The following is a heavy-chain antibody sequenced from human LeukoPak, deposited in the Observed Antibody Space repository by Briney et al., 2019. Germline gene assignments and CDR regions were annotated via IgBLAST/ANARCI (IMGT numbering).Heavy chain of an antibody. D-gene: IGHD3-22*01. Sequence: GASVKVSCKASGYTFTGYYMHWVRQAPGQGLEWMGWINPNSGGTNYAQKFQGRVTMTRDTSISTAYMELSRLRSDDTAVYYCARDLASEYYGSSGYYPYDALDIWGQGTMVTVSS. V-gene: IGHV1-2*02. CDR1: GYTFTGYY. CDR3: ARDLASEYYGSSGYYPYDALDI. CDR2: INPNSGGT. J-gene: IGHJ3*02.